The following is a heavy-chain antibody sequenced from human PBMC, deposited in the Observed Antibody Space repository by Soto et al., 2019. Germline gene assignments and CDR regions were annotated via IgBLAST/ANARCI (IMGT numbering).Heavy chain of an antibody. CDR3: ARSTSNYYDSSGYPPADYFDY. CDR1: GYSFTSYW. D-gene: IGHD3-22*01. V-gene: IGHV5-10-1*01. Sequence: GESLKISCKGSGYSFTSYWISWVRQMPGKGLEWMGRIDPSDSYTNYSPSFQGHVTISADKSISTAYLQWSSLKASDTAMYYCARSTSNYYDSSGYPPADYFDYWGQGTLVIVSS. CDR2: IDPSDSYT. J-gene: IGHJ4*02.